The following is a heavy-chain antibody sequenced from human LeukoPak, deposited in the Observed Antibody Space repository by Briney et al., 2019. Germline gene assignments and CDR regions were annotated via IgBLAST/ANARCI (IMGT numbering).Heavy chain of an antibody. CDR3: ARGSSYSSSWYYMDV. J-gene: IGHJ6*03. Sequence: ASVKVSCKASGYTFTGYYMHWVRQAPGQGLEWMGRINPNSGGTNYAQKFQGRVTMTRDTSISTAYMELSRLRSDDTAVYYCARGSSYSSSWYYMDVWGKGTTVTVSS. CDR1: GYTFTGYY. D-gene: IGHD6-13*01. CDR2: INPNSGGT. V-gene: IGHV1-2*06.